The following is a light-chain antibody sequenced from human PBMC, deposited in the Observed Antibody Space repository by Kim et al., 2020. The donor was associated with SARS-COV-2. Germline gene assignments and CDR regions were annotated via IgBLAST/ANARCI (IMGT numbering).Light chain of an antibody. J-gene: IGLJ3*02. V-gene: IGLV3-19*01. Sequence: ALGQTVRLTCQGDSLRNYYATWYQQRPGQAPVLVLYGKYNRPSGIPDRFSGSASGNTVSLTITGAQAEDEADYYCNSRDSSGDHVVFGGGTQLTVL. CDR2: GKY. CDR1: SLRNYY. CDR3: NSRDSSGDHVV.